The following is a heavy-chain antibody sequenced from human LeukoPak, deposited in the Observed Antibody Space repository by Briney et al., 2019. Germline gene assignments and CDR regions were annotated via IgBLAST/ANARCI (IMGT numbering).Heavy chain of an antibody. CDR2: ISSSGGST. Sequence: GGSLRLSCAASGFTFSGYWMSWVRQAPGKGLEWVSAISSSGGSTYYADSVKGRFTISRDKSKNTLYLQMNSLRVEDTALYYCARVIGGNYGGDYWGQGTLVTVSS. D-gene: IGHD4-23*01. V-gene: IGHV3-23*01. J-gene: IGHJ4*02. CDR3: ARVIGGNYGGDY. CDR1: GFTFSGYW.